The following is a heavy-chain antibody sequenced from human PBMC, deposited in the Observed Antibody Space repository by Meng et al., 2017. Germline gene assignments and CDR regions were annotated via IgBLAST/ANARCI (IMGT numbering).Heavy chain of an antibody. CDR1: GFTFSSYS. D-gene: IGHD6-19*01. CDR3: ARDQRGYSSVVC. CDR2: ISSSSSYI. J-gene: IGHJ4*02. Sequence: GESLKISCAASGFTFSSYSMNWVRQAPGKGLEWVSSISSSSSYIYYADSVKGRFTISRGNAKNSLYLQMNSLRAEDTAVYYCARDQRGYSSVVCWGQGTLVTVSS. V-gene: IGHV3-21*01.